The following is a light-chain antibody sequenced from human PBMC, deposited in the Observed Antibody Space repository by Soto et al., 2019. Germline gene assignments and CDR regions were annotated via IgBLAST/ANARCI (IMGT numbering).Light chain of an antibody. CDR2: EVT. V-gene: IGLV2-8*01. J-gene: IGLJ1*01. Sequence: QSVLTQPPSASGSPGQSVTISCTGTTSDIGAYNYVSWYQQRPGKAPKLIIYEVTRRPSGVPDRIFGSKSYTTASLTVSGLQAEDEADYFCTSSTSGSLYVFGTGTKLTVL. CDR3: TSSTSGSLYV. CDR1: TSDIGAYNY.